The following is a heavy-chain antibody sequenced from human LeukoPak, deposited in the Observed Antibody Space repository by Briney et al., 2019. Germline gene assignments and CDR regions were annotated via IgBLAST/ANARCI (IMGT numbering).Heavy chain of an antibody. J-gene: IGHJ3*02. CDR2: IYYSGST. CDR1: GGSISSYY. D-gene: IGHD1-20*01. Sequence: SETLSLTCTVSGGSISSYYWSWIRQPPGKGLEWIGYIYYSGSTNYNPSLKSRVTISVDTSKNQFSLKLSSVPAADTAVYYYAKVLTGMLSRALDIWGQGTMVTVSS. CDR3: AKVLTGMLSRALDI. V-gene: IGHV4-59*01.